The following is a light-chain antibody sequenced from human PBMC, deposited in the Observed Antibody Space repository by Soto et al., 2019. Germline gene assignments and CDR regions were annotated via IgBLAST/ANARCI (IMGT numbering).Light chain of an antibody. V-gene: IGLV1-51*01. CDR3: GTWDSSLSVGL. J-gene: IGLJ2*01. CDR2: DND. CDR1: SSNIGHNY. Sequence: QAVVTQPPSVSAAPGQTVTISCSGSSSNIGHNYVCWYQHLPGTAPKLLIFDNDKRPSGIPDRFSGSKSGTSATLDITGLQAGDEADYYCGTWDSSLSVGLFGGGTKLTVL.